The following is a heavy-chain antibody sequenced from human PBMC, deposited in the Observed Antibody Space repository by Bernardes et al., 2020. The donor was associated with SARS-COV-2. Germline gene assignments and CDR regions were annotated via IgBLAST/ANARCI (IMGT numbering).Heavy chain of an antibody. CDR3: ANPPINAASLPL. D-gene: IGHD5-18*01. CDR1: GFTFNDYA. J-gene: IGHJ4*02. V-gene: IGHV3-23*01. CDR2: ISASGGRT. Sequence: GGSLRLSCAASGFTFNDYAMSWVRQAPAKGLEWVSAISASGGRTFYADSVKGRFTIFRDNFNNKFYLQMNSLRAEDTAVYYCANPPINAASLPLWGQGTLVTVSS.